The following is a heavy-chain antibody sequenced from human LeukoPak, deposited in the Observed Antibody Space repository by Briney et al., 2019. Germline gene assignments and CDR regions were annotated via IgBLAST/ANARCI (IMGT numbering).Heavy chain of an antibody. D-gene: IGHD4-17*01. Sequence: SETLSLTCAVYGGSFSGYYWSWIRQPPGKGLEWIGEINHSGSTNYNPSLKSRVTISVDTSKNQFSLKLGSVTAADTAVYYCGSTDPYYYYYYGMDVWGQGTTVTVSS. CDR3: GSTDPYYYYYYGMDV. CDR2: INHSGST. J-gene: IGHJ6*02. CDR1: GGSFSGYY. V-gene: IGHV4-34*01.